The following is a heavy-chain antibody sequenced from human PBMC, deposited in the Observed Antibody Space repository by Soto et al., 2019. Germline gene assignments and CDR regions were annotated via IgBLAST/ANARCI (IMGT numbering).Heavy chain of an antibody. V-gene: IGHV1-69*13. CDR2: IIPIFGTA. D-gene: IGHD4-4*01. Sequence: GASVKVSCKASGGTFSSYAISWVRQAPGQGLEWMGGIIPIFGTANYAQKFQGRVTITADESTSTAYMELSSLRSEDTAVYYCARAGMTTSDYYYGMDVWGPGTTVTVSS. CDR3: ARAGMTTSDYYYGMDV. CDR1: GGTFSSYA. J-gene: IGHJ6*02.